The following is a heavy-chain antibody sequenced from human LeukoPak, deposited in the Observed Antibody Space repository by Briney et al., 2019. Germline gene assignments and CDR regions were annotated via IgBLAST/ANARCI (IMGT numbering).Heavy chain of an antibody. CDR1: GGSISSYY. Sequence: SETLSLTCTVSGGSISSYYWSWIRQPPGKGLDWIGYIYYSGSTNYNPSLKSRVTISVDTSKNQFSLKLSSVTAADTAVYYCAREIPKGTFDYWGQGTLVTVSS. CDR3: AREIPKGTFDY. J-gene: IGHJ4*02. CDR2: IYYSGST. V-gene: IGHV4-59*01. D-gene: IGHD2-21*01.